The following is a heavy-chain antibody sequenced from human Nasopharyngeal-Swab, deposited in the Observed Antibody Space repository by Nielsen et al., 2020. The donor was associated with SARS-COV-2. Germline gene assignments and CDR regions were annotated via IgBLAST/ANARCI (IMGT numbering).Heavy chain of an antibody. CDR1: GFTFSSYS. CDR3: ARDLYRQQWPLYNYYGMDV. J-gene: IGHJ6*02. V-gene: IGHV3-53*01. CDR2: IYSGGST. D-gene: IGHD6-19*01. Sequence: GGSLRLSCAASGFTFSSYSMSWVRQAPGKGLEWVSVIYSGGSTYYADSVKGRFTISRDNSKNTLYLQMNSLRAEDTAVYYCARDLYRQQWPLYNYYGMDVWGQGTTVTVSS.